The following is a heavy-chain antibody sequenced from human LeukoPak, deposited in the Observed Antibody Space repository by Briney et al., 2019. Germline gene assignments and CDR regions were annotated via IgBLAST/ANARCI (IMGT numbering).Heavy chain of an antibody. V-gene: IGHV3-23*01. D-gene: IGHD3-22*01. Sequence: GGSLRLSCAASGFTFSTYAMSWVRQAPGKGLESFSTISGSGGSTYYGDSVKGRFTISRDNSKNTLYLQMNSLRAEDTAVYYCAKGHDSSGYYSYYFDYWGQGTLVTVSS. J-gene: IGHJ4*02. CDR2: ISGSGGST. CDR3: AKGHDSSGYYSYYFDY. CDR1: GFTFSTYA.